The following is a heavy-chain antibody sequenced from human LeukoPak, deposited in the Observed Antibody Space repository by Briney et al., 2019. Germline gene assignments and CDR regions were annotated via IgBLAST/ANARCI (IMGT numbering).Heavy chain of an antibody. V-gene: IGHV4-61*02. CDR3: ARVPALWSGYYLDY. CDR2: IYTSGST. CDR1: GGSISSGNYY. J-gene: IGHJ4*02. D-gene: IGHD3-3*01. Sequence: PSQTLSLTCTVSGGSISSGNYYWSWIRQPAGKGLEWIGRIYTSGSTNYNPSLKSRVTISVDTSKNQFSLKLSSVTAADTAVYYCARVPALWSGYYLDYWGQGTLVTVSS.